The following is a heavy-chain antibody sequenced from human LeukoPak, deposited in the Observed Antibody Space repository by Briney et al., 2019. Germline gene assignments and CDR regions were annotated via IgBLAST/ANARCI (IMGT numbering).Heavy chain of an antibody. CDR2: IFDSGRA. CDR3: ARDGLQQLGRHYFDY. Sequence: SSETMSLTCTVSGGSISSYYWSWIRQPPGKGLEWIGYIFDSGRADYNPSLRSRVTISMAASLNQFFLDLTSVTAADTAVYYCARDGLQQLGRHYFDYWGQGTLVTVSS. V-gene: IGHV4-59*01. CDR1: GGSISSYY. J-gene: IGHJ4*02. D-gene: IGHD6-13*01.